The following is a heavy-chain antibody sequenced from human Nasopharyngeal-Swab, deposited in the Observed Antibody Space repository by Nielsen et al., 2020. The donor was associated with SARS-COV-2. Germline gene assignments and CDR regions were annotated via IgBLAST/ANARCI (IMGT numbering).Heavy chain of an antibody. CDR2: IYYSGST. CDR1: GGSISSYY. CDR3: ARGLPSYYDSSGYYSD. D-gene: IGHD3-22*01. V-gene: IGHV4-59*01. Sequence: SETLSLTSTVSGGSISSYYWSWIRQPPGKGLEWIGYIYYSGSTNYNPSLKSRVTISVDTSKNQFSLKLSSVTAADTAVYYCARGLPSYYDSSGYYSDWGQGTLVTVSS. J-gene: IGHJ4*02.